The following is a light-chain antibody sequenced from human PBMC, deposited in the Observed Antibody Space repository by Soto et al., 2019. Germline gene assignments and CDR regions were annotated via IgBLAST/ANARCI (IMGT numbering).Light chain of an antibody. J-gene: IGLJ1*01. V-gene: IGLV2-14*03. CDR2: DVS. CDR3: NSYTSSSTHV. Sequence: QSVLTQPASVSVSPGQSITISCTGTSSDVGGYNYVSWYQQHPGKAPKLIISDVSNRPSGVSNRFSGSKSGNTASLTISGLQAEDEADYYCNSYTSSSTHVFGTGTKVTVL. CDR1: SSDVGGYNY.